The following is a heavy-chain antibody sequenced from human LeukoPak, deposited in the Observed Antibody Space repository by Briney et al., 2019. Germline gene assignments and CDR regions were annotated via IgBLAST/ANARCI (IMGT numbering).Heavy chain of an antibody. D-gene: IGHD2-2*01. Sequence: KSSETLSLTCNVSGGSISNYYWSWIRQPAGKGLELIGRIYTSGSTNYNPSLKSRVTMSVDTSKNQFSLKLSSVTAADTAVYYCARSRCSSISCASRGAFDIWGRGTMVTVSS. V-gene: IGHV4-4*07. CDR2: IYTSGST. CDR3: ARSRCSSISCASRGAFDI. CDR1: GGSISNYY. J-gene: IGHJ3*02.